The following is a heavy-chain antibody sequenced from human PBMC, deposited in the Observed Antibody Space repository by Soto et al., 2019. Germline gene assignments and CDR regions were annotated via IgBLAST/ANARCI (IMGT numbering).Heavy chain of an antibody. V-gene: IGHV1-69*01. CDR3: AGGGVVTAIRGYFDY. D-gene: IGHD2-21*02. CDR1: GGTFSSYA. Sequence: QVQLVQSGAEVKKPGSSVKVSCKASGGTFSSYAISWVRQAPGQGLEWMGGIIPIFGTANYAQKFQGIVTITADESTSTAYMERSSLRSEDAAVYYCAGGGVVTAIRGYFDYWGQGTLVTVSS. CDR2: IIPIFGTA. J-gene: IGHJ4*02.